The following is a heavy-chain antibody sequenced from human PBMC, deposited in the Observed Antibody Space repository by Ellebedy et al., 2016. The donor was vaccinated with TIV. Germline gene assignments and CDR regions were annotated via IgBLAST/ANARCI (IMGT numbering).Heavy chain of an antibody. CDR1: GYTFISYW. CDR3: ARVAYCSGGGCPPYSGSTGGDYFDY. D-gene: IGHD2-15*01. Sequence: GESLKISCKGSGYTFISYWVAWVRQMPGKGLEWVGLVNPGDSDTRYRPSFQGHITIPAAKSTSTAYLQWSSRKASATAMYYCARVAYCSGGGCPPYSGSTGGDYFDYWGQGSLVTVSS. CDR2: VNPGDSDT. V-gene: IGHV5-51*01. J-gene: IGHJ4*02.